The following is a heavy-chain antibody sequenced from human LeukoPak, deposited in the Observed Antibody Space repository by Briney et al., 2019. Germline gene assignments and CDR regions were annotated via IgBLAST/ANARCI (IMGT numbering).Heavy chain of an antibody. V-gene: IGHV3-23*01. CDR2: ISGGCGST. CDR3: ARDPGYDYVWGSNRYGY. Sequence: AGGSLRLSCAASGFTFNSHAMSWVRQAPGKGLEWVSAISGGCGSTYYADFVKGRFTISRDNSKNKLSLQMNSLRVEDTAVYYCARDPGYDYVWGSNRYGYWGQGTLVTVSS. CDR1: GFTFNSHA. D-gene: IGHD3-16*02. J-gene: IGHJ4*02.